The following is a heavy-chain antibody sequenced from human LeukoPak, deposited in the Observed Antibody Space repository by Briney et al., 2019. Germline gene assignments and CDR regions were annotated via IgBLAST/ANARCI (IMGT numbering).Heavy chain of an antibody. V-gene: IGHV3-49*03. Sequence: GGSRRLSCTASGFTFGDYAMSWLRQAPGKGLEWVGFIRGKAYGETADYAASVKGRFTISRDDSKAIAYLQMNSLKTEDTAVYHCTRDRGAYNLYDYWGQGTLVTVSS. J-gene: IGHJ4*02. D-gene: IGHD1-1*01. CDR1: GFTFGDYA. CDR3: TRDRGAYNLYDY. CDR2: IRGKAYGETA.